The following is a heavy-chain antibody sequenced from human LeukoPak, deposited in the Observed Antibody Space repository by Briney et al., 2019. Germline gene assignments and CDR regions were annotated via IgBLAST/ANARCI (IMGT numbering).Heavy chain of an antibody. Sequence: PSETLSLTCTVSGGSISSYYWSWIRQPAGKGLEWIGTIYYSGSTYHNPSLKSRVTISVDTSKSQFSLKLSSVTAADTAVYYCARDFWSDYSYFDYWGQGTLVTVSS. CDR3: ARDFWSDYSYFDY. CDR1: GGSISSYY. V-gene: IGHV4-4*07. CDR2: IYYSGST. D-gene: IGHD3-3*01. J-gene: IGHJ4*02.